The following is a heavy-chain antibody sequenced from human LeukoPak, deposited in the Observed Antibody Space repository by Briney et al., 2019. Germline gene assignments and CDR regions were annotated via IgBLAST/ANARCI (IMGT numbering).Heavy chain of an antibody. CDR2: ISYDGSNK. D-gene: IGHD6-6*01. CDR3: AREDLIAARPGDY. Sequence: GGSLRLSCAASGFTFSSYAMSWVRQAPGKGLEWVAVISYDGSNKYYADSVKGRFTISRDNSKNTLYLQMNSLRAEDTAVYYCAREDLIAARPGDYWGQGTLVTVSS. V-gene: IGHV3-30-3*01. J-gene: IGHJ4*02. CDR1: GFTFSSYA.